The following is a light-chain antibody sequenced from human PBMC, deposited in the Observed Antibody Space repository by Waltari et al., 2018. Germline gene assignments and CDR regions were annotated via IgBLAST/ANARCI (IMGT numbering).Light chain of an antibody. Sequence: QSALTPPASVSGSPGQSITISCTGTSRDVAGYNYVSWYQQHPGKAPKLMIYDVSNRPSGVSNRFSGSKSGNTASLTISGLQAEDEADYYCSSYTSSSTYVFGTGTKVTVL. J-gene: IGLJ1*01. CDR2: DVS. CDR3: SSYTSSSTYV. V-gene: IGLV2-14*01. CDR1: SRDVAGYNY.